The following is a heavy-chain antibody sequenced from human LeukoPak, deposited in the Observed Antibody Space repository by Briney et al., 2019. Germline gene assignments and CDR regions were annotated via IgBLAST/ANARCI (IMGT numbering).Heavy chain of an antibody. CDR2: IYYSGST. V-gene: IGHV4-59*01. Sequence: SETLSLTCTVSGDSISTYYWSWIRQPPGKGLEWIGNIYYSGSTNYNPSLESRVTISVDTSKSQFSLKLSSVTAADTAVYYCARDNFWSGYSNWFDPWGQGTLVTVSS. CDR1: GDSISTYY. CDR3: ARDNFWSGYSNWFDP. D-gene: IGHD3-3*01. J-gene: IGHJ5*02.